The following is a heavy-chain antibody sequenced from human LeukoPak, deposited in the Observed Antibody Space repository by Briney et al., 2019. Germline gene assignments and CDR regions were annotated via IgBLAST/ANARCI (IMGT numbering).Heavy chain of an antibody. J-gene: IGHJ4*02. CDR1: GFTFSNYG. Sequence: GGSLRLSCTTSGFTFSNYGMLWVRQAPGKGLDWVAFIRYDGSIKYYADSVKGRFTISRDNSRTTLYLQMNSLRIGDTALYYCVKDNPLDYWGRGTLVIVSS. CDR3: VKDNPLDY. V-gene: IGHV3-30*02. CDR2: IRYDGSIK.